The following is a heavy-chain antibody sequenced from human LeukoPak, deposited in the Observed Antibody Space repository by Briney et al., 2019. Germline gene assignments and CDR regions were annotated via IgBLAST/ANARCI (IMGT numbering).Heavy chain of an antibody. D-gene: IGHD1-26*01. CDR2: IHHRAGA. V-gene: IGHV4-34*01. J-gene: IGHJ5*02. CDR3: ARGPGSWSLVWFDP. Sequence: SETLSLTCAVYGGSFTDYYWSWIRHLPGKGLEWIGEIHHRAGANYNPSLWGRVTISADTSKNQFSLKLSSVTAADTAVYYCARGPGSWSLVWFDPWGQGTLVTVSS. CDR1: GGSFTDYY.